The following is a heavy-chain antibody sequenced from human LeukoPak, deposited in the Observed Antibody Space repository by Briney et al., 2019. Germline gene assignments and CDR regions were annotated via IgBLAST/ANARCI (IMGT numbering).Heavy chain of an antibody. CDR2: IYSGYTT. J-gene: IGHJ4*02. CDR1: RFTVSSNY. V-gene: IGHV3-66*01. CDR3: AISESWYVDY. Sequence: GGPLRLSCEASRFTVSSNYMSWVRQAPGKGLEWVSAIYSGYTTYYADSVRGRFTISRDNSKNTLYLQMNSLRAEDTAVYYCAISESWYVDYWGQGTLVTVSS. D-gene: IGHD6-13*01.